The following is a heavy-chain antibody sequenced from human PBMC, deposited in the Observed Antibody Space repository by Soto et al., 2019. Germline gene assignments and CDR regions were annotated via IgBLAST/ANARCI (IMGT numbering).Heavy chain of an antibody. CDR1: GGSISSSSYY. CDR3: ARLPRRAQQLVPRVGYFDY. J-gene: IGHJ4*02. CDR2: IYYSGST. Sequence: QLQLQESGPGLVKPSETLSLTCTVSGGSISSSSYYWGWIRQPPGKGLEWIRSIYYSGSTYYNPSLKSRVTISVDTSKNQFSLKLSSVTAADTAVYYCARLPRRAQQLVPRVGYFDYWGQGTLVTVSS. D-gene: IGHD6-13*01. V-gene: IGHV4-39*01.